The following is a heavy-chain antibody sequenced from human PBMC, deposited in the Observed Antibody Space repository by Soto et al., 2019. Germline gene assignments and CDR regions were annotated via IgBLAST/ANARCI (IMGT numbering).Heavy chain of an antibody. V-gene: IGHV3-7*03. CDR3: ARGTPKPGVDY. J-gene: IGHJ4*01. D-gene: IGHD7-27*01. CDR1: GFTFTNYW. CDR2: IGQNGGGM. Sequence: GGSLRLSCAASGFTFTNYWMNWVRQAPGKGLEWVANIGQNGGGMIYVDSVRGRFTGSRDNAKNSLYLQMNSLRAEDTAVYYCARGTPKPGVDYWGQGTLVTVSS.